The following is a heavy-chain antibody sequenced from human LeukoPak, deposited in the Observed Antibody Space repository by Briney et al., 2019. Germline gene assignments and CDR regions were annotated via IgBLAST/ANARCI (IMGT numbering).Heavy chain of an antibody. J-gene: IGHJ4*02. D-gene: IGHD5-18*01. CDR2: IYYSGST. CDR1: GGSISSYY. CDR3: ARGRGYSYGSHYYFDY. V-gene: IGHV4-59*12. Sequence: PSETLSLTCTVSGGSISSYYWSWIRQPPGKGLEWIGYIYYSGSTNYNPSLKSRVTISVDTSKNQFSLKLSSVTAADTAVYYCARGRGYSYGSHYYFDYWGQGTLVTVSS.